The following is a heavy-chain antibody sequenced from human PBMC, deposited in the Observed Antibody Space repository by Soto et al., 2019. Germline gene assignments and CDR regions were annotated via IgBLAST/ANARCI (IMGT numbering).Heavy chain of an antibody. Sequence: QVQLQQWGAGLLKPSETLSLTCAVYGGSFSGYYWSWIRQPPGKGLEWIGEINHSGSTNYNPSLKSRFTISVETSKNQYSLKLSSVTAADTAVYYCARGIDCSSTSCPQYYFDYWGQGTLVTVSS. V-gene: IGHV4-34*01. J-gene: IGHJ4*02. CDR2: INHSGST. D-gene: IGHD2-2*01. CDR1: GGSFSGYY. CDR3: ARGIDCSSTSCPQYYFDY.